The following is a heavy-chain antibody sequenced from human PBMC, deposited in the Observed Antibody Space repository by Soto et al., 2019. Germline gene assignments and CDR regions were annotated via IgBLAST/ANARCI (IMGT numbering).Heavy chain of an antibody. J-gene: IGHJ4*02. CDR3: AIKPPNHSSYWCPGAFDI. Sequence: ASVKVSCKASGYTFTSYGISWVRQAPGQGLEWMGWISAYNGNTNYAQKLQGRVTMTTDTSTSTAYMELRSLRSDDTAVYYCAIKPPNHSSYWCPGAFDIWGQGTLVTVS. CDR1: GYTFTSYG. CDR2: ISAYNGNT. V-gene: IGHV1-18*01. D-gene: IGHD6-13*01.